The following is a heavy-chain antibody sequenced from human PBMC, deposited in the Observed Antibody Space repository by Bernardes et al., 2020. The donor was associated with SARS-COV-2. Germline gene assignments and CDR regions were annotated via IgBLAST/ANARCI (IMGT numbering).Heavy chain of an antibody. CDR2: INTSGSRT. CDR3: AKGTTMIGT. CDR1: GFTISSYP. D-gene: IGHD3-22*01. Sequence: GGSLRLSCAASGFTISSYPMSWVRQAPGKGLEWVSTINTSGSRTYYADSVKGRFTISRDTSKNTLYLQMHSLRADDTAVYYCAKGTTMIGTWGQGTLVTVSS. J-gene: IGHJ5*02. V-gene: IGHV3-23*01.